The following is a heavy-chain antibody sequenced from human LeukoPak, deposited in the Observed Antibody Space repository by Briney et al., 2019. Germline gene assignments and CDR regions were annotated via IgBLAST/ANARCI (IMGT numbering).Heavy chain of an antibody. D-gene: IGHD2-8*01. V-gene: IGHV3-15*07. CDR2: IKSKTDGGTT. Sequence: GGSLRLSCAVSGLIVSSNYMSWVRQAPGKGLEWVGRIKSKTDGGTTDYAAPVKGRFTISRDDSKNTLYLQMNSLKTEDTAVYYCTTDIVLMVYATNFDYWGQGTLVTVSS. CDR1: GLIVSSNY. J-gene: IGHJ4*02. CDR3: TTDIVLMVYATNFDY.